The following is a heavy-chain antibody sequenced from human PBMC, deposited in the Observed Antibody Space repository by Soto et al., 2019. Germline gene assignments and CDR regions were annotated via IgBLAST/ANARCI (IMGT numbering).Heavy chain of an antibody. Sequence: QVQLQESGPGLVKPSQTLSLTCTVSGGSITSGPYYWRWIRQHPGKCLEWIGYIYYTGSTYSNPSLESRITISVDTSKNQFSLKLRSVTAADTAVYYCARLFGDYVGWFDPWGQGSLFTVSS. D-gene: IGHD4-17*01. CDR3: ARLFGDYVGWFDP. V-gene: IGHV4-31*03. J-gene: IGHJ5*02. CDR1: GGSITSGPYY. CDR2: IYYTGST.